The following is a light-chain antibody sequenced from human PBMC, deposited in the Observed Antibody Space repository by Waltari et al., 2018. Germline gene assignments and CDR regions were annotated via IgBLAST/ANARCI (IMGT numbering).Light chain of an antibody. J-gene: IGKJ1*01. CDR1: GLSRSDSKNF. CDR2: WAS. CDR3: QQYYSTPPT. V-gene: IGKV4-1*01. Sequence: GLSRSDSKNFLAWYQQKPGQSPKLLIHWASTRESGVPDRFSGSGSGTDFALTISTLQGEDVAVYYCQQYYSTPPTFGQGTKVEIK.